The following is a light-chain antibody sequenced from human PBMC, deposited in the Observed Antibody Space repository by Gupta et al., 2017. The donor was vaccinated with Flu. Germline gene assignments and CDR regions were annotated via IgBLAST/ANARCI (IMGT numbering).Light chain of an antibody. CDR3: GSYTINSNPGV. Sequence: QSALTQPASVSGSPGQSITISCTGTSSDIGSSNYVSWYQWHPGKAPTLLIYEVNKRLSGVSHRFSGSKSGNTASLTISGLHSEDEADYVCGSYTINSNPGVFGGGTKLTVL. CDR2: EVN. CDR1: SSDIGSSNY. V-gene: IGLV2-14*01. J-gene: IGLJ3*02.